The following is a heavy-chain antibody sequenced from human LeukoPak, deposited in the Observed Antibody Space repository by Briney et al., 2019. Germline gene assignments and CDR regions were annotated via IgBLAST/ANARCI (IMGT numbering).Heavy chain of an antibody. V-gene: IGHV4-38-2*02. J-gene: IGHJ4*02. CDR2: IYHSGST. D-gene: IGHD3-16*01. Sequence: SETLSLTCTVSGYSISSGYYWGWIRQPPGKGLEWIESIYHSGSTYYNPSLKSRVTISVDTSKNQFSLKLSSVTAADTAVYYLAGDPVGGEVLFFDYWGQGTLVTVSS. CDR3: AGDPVGGEVLFFDY. CDR1: GYSISSGYY.